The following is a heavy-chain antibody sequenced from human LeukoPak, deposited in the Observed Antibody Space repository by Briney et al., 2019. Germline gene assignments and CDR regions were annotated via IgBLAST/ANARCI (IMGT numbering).Heavy chain of an antibody. CDR2: ISYDGSNK. D-gene: IGHD6-13*01. CDR3: ARGLPGGFVGFSSSWYPLDS. Sequence: GRSLRLSCAASGFTFRRYAMHWVRQAPGKGLEWVAVISYDGSNKYYADSVKGRFTISSDNSKNTLYLQMNSLRTDDTAVYYCARGLPGGFVGFSSSWYPLDSWGQGTLVAVSS. CDR1: GFTFRRYA. J-gene: IGHJ4*02. V-gene: IGHV3-30-3*01.